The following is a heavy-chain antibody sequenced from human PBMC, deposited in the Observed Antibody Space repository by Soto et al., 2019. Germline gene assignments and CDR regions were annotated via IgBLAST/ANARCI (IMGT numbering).Heavy chain of an antibody. CDR1: GYTFTSYD. Sequence: ASVKVSCKASGYTFTSYDINWVRQATGQGLEWMGWMNPNSGNTGYAQKFQGRVTMTRNTSISTAYMELSSLSSEDTAVYYCASLMVRGVIITDYWGQGTLVTVSS. J-gene: IGHJ4*02. V-gene: IGHV1-8*01. CDR2: MNPNSGNT. D-gene: IGHD3-10*01. CDR3: ASLMVRGVIITDY.